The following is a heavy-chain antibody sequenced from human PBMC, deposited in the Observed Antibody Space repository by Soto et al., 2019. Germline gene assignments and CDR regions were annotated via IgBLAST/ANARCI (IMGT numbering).Heavy chain of an antibody. J-gene: IGHJ4*02. CDR1: GGTFSSYA. CDR2: IIPIFGTA. CDR3: AKNGEAIFGVVTEAFDY. D-gene: IGHD3-3*01. V-gene: IGHV1-69*05. Sequence: SVKVSCKASGGTFSSYAISWVRQAPGQGLEWMGGIIPIFGTANYAQKFQGRFTISRDNSKNTLYLQMNSLRAEDTAVYYCAKNGEAIFGVVTEAFDYWGQGTLVTVSS.